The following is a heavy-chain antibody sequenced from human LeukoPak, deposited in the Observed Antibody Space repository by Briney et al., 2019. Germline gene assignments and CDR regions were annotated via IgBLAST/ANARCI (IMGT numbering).Heavy chain of an antibody. J-gene: IGHJ4*02. D-gene: IGHD3-10*01. CDR1: GFTFSSYG. CDR2: ISYDGSNE. Sequence: PGGSLRLSCAASGFTFSSYGMHWVRQAPGKGLEWVAVISYDGSNEYYADSVKGRFTISRDNSKNTLYLQMNSLRAEDTAVYYCARDLGGSGSYYNDDFDYWGQGTLVTVSS. V-gene: IGHV3-30*03. CDR3: ARDLGGSGSYYNDDFDY.